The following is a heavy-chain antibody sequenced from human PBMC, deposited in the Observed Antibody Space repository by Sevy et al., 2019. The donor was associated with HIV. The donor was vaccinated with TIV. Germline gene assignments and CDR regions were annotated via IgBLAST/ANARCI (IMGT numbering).Heavy chain of an antibody. CDR3: ARADSSSWRDFYCFFGMDV. CDR2: ISYDGSNK. Sequence: GGSLRLSCAASGFTFSSYAMHWVRQAPGKGLEWVAVISYDGSNKYYADSVKGRFTISRDNSKNTLYLQMNSLRAEDAAVYYCARADSSSWRDFYCFFGMDVWGQGTTVTVSS. J-gene: IGHJ6*02. V-gene: IGHV3-30-3*01. D-gene: IGHD6-13*01. CDR1: GFTFSSYA.